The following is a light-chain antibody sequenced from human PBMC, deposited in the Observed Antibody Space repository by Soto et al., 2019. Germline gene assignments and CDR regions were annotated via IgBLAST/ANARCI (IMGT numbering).Light chain of an antibody. CDR1: QSVSSNY. CDR2: ATS. V-gene: IGKV3-20*01. Sequence: EIVLTQSPGTLSLSPGDRVTLSCRASQSVSSNYLAWYQQKPGQAPRLLIYATSARATGIPDRFSGSGSRTDCSLTISRLEAEDLAMYYRQSEGDYNSPRYSFGQGTRLEI. J-gene: IGKJ2*03. CDR3: QSEGDYNSPRYS.